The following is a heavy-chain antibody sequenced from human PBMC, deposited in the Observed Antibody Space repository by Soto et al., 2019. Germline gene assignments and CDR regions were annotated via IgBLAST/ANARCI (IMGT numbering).Heavy chain of an antibody. CDR2: ISAYNGNT. CDR3: ARVWEPIVVVPAAEQIRLPNDD. J-gene: IGHJ4*02. Sequence: GASVKVSCKASGYTFTSYGISWVRQAPGQGLEWMGWISAYNGNTNYAQKLQGRVTMTTDTSTSTAYMELRSLRSDDTAVYYCARVWEPIVVVPAAEQIRLPNDDWGQGTLVTVS. CDR1: GYTFTSYG. D-gene: IGHD2-2*01. V-gene: IGHV1-18*01.